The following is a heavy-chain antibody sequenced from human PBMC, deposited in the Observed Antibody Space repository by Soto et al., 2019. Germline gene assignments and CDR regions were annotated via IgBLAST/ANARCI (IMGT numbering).Heavy chain of an antibody. CDR3: ARDRISRDPPFLEMATNSLDY. CDR2: IIPIFGTA. J-gene: IGHJ4*02. CDR1: GGTFSSYA. V-gene: IGHV1-69*13. D-gene: IGHD3-3*01. Sequence: GASVKVSCKASGGTFSSYAISWVRQAPGQGLEWMGGIIPIFGTANYAQKFQGRVTITADESTSTAYMELSSLRSEDTAVYYCARDRISRDPPFLEMATNSLDYWGQVTLVTVSS.